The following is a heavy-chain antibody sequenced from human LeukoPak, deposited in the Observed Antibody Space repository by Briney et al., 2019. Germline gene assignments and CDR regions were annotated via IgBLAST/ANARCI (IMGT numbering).Heavy chain of an antibody. CDR2: IWYDRSNK. Sequence: GGSLRLSCAASGFTFSSYGMHWVRQAPGKGLEWVAVIWYDRSNKYYADSVKGRFTISRDNSKNTLYLQMNSLRAEDTAVYYCARGGYYDSSGYYLYGMDVWGQGTTVTVSS. J-gene: IGHJ6*02. CDR1: GFTFSSYG. D-gene: IGHD3-22*01. CDR3: ARGGYYDSSGYYLYGMDV. V-gene: IGHV3-33*01.